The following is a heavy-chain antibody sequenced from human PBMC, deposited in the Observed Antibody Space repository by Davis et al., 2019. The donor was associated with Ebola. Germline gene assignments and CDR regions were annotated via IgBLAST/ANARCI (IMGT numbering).Heavy chain of an antibody. Sequence: PGGSLRLSCKGSGYSFTSYWIGWVRQMPGKGLEWMGIIYPGDSDTRYSPSFQGQVTISADKSISTAYLQWSSLKASDTAMYYCARHPGYYDILTGYPPDYWGQGTLVTVSS. V-gene: IGHV5-51*01. D-gene: IGHD3-9*01. CDR1: GYSFTSYW. CDR2: IYPGDSDT. CDR3: ARHPGYYDILTGYPPDY. J-gene: IGHJ4*02.